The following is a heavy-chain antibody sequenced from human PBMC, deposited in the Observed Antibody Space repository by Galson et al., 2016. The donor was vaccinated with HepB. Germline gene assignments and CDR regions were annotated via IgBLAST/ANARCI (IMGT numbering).Heavy chain of an antibody. D-gene: IGHD1-26*01. CDR2: IYHSGST. J-gene: IGHJ5*02. Sequence: SETLSLTCAISGDSISSSNWWSWVRQPPGKGLEWIGEIYHSGSTDYSPSLTSRVTMSVDKSKNQLSLKLSSVTAADTAVYYCARVGGNYFQRRLDIWGQGALVTVSS. V-gene: IGHV4-4*02. CDR3: ARVGGNYFQRRLDI. CDR1: GDSISSSNW.